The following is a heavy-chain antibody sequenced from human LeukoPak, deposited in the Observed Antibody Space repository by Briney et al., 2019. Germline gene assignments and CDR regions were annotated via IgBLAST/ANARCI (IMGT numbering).Heavy chain of an antibody. V-gene: IGHV3-21*01. Sequence: SGGSLRLSCEASGFTFSTFAMIWVRQAPGKGLEWVSSISSSSSYIYYADSVKGRFTISRDNAKNSLYLQMNSLRAEDTAVYYCAREGYYRALDYWGQGTLVTASS. CDR3: AREGYYRALDY. D-gene: IGHD2/OR15-2a*01. CDR1: GFTFSTFA. CDR2: ISSSSSYI. J-gene: IGHJ4*02.